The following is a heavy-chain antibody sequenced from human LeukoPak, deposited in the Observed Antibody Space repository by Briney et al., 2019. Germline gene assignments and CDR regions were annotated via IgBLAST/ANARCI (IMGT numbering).Heavy chain of an antibody. Sequence: GGSLRLSCAASGFTVSNNYMSWVRQAPGKGLEWVSVLYSGGSTYYADSVKGRFTIPRDNSKNTLFLQMNSLRAEDTAVYYCARALGSGYPNYYYYYMDVWGKGTTVTVSS. CDR1: GFTVSNNY. D-gene: IGHD3-22*01. CDR3: ARALGSGYPNYYYYYMDV. V-gene: IGHV3-53*01. CDR2: LYSGGST. J-gene: IGHJ6*03.